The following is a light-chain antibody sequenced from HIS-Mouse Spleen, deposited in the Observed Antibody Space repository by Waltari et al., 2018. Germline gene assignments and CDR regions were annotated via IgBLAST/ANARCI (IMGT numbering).Light chain of an antibody. CDR1: NSNIGSNT. J-gene: IGLJ3*02. Sequence: QSVLTQPPSASGTPGQRVTISCSGSNSNIGSNTVNWYQQLPGTAPKLLIYSTNQRPSWVPDRFSGSKSGTSASLAISGLQSEDEADYYCAAWDDSLNGWVFGGGTKLTVL. CDR3: AAWDDSLNGWV. V-gene: IGLV1-44*01. CDR2: STN.